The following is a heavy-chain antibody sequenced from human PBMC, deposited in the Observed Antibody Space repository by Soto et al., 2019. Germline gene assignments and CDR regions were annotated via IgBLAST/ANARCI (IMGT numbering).Heavy chain of an antibody. V-gene: IGHV4-4*02. CDR3: ARIAVVPAALAP. CDR1: GASISSSHW. Sequence: QVLLQESGPGLVKPSETLSLTCDVSGASISSSHWWCWLRQPPGKGLEWIGEVYHSGSANYNPSLKSRVTMSVDKSKTQFSLTLSSVTAADTALYYCARIAVVPAALAPWGQGTLVTVSS. D-gene: IGHD2-2*01. J-gene: IGHJ5*02. CDR2: VYHSGSA.